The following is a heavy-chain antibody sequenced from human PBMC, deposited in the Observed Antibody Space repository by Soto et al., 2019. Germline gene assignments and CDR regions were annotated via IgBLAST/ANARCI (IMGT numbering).Heavy chain of an antibody. CDR2: SYYTGST. CDR3: ASLYMVRGLRTFDC. D-gene: IGHD3-10*01. V-gene: IGHV4-31*03. J-gene: IGHJ4*02. Sequence: QVQLQESGPGLVKPSQTLSLTCTVSGGSISSGGYYWSWIRQHPGKGLEWLGYSYYTGSTYYNPSLKSRVTISVDTSKNQFSLKLSSVTAADTAVYYWASLYMVRGLRTFDCWGQGTLVTVSS. CDR1: GGSISSGGYY.